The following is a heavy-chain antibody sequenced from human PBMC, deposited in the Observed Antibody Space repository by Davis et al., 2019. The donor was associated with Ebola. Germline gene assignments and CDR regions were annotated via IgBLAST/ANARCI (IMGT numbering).Heavy chain of an antibody. J-gene: IGHJ5*02. D-gene: IGHD3-10*01. CDR2: IYYSGST. CDR1: GGSISSGGYY. Sequence: MPSETLSLTCTVSGGSISSGGYYWSWIRQHPGKGLEWIGYIYYSGSTYYNPSLKSRVTISVDTSKNQFSLKLSSVTAADTAVYYCARDSGRGWFDPWGQGTLVTVSS. CDR3: ARDSGRGWFDP. V-gene: IGHV4-31*03.